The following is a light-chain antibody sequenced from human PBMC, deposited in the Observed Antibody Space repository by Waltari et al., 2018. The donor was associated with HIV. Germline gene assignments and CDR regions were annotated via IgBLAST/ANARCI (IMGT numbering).Light chain of an antibody. V-gene: IGLV2-11*01. Sequence: QSALTQPRPVPGSPGQSVTTSCTGTSSDVGGCNYVSCYQQHPGKAPKLIIYDVPKRPFGVPDRFSGSKSDNTAALTISGLQAEDETDYYCCSYAGTDTWVFGGGTKLTVL. CDR1: SSDVGGCNY. CDR3: CSYAGTDTWV. J-gene: IGLJ3*02. CDR2: DVP.